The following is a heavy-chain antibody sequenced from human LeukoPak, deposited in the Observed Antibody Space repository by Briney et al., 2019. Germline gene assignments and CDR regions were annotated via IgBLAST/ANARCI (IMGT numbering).Heavy chain of an antibody. CDR1: GFTFSSYA. V-gene: IGHV3-30*04. CDR2: ISYDGSNK. J-gene: IGHJ3*01. Sequence: PGRSLRLSCAAYGFTFSSYAMPWVRQAPGKGLEWVAVISYDGSNKYYADSVKGRFTISRDNSKNTLYLQMNSLRAEDTALYYCAKDRDYGGDADPAVFDLWGQGIMVTVSS. CDR3: AKDRDYGGDADPAVFDL. D-gene: IGHD4-23*01.